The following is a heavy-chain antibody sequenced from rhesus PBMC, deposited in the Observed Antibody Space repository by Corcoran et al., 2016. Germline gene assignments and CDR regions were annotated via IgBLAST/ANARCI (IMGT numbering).Heavy chain of an antibody. CDR1: GFSISSGYD. Sequence: QVQLQESGPGVVKPSETLSLTCAVSGFSISSGYDWSWIRQPPGKGLEWIGYIYGSTGSTNSNPSLKKRGRISKDTSKTQFSLRLSSVTAADAGVYYCARSPPAQYYFDYWGQGVLVTVSS. CDR3: ARSPPAQYYFDY. V-gene: IGHV4-76*01. J-gene: IGHJ4*01. CDR2: IYGSTGST.